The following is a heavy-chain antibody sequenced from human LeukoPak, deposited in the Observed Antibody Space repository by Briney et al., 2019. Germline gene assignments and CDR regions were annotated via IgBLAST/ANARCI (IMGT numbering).Heavy chain of an antibody. V-gene: IGHV4-34*01. Sequence: SETLSLTCTVPGGSISSYYWSWIRQPPGNGLEWIGEINHSGSTNYNPSLKSRVTISVDTSKNQFSLKLSSVTAADTAVYYCARTYYYDSSGYYGDAFDIWGQGTMVTVSS. CDR3: ARTYYYDSSGYYGDAFDI. J-gene: IGHJ3*02. CDR1: GGSISSYY. D-gene: IGHD3-22*01. CDR2: INHSGST.